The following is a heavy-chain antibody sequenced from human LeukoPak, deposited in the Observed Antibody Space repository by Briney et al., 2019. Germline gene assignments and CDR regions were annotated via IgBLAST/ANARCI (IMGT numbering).Heavy chain of an antibody. Sequence: GGSLRLSCAASEFTFSSYAMSWVRQAPGKGLEWVSVISGSGGTTYYADSVKGRFTISRDNAKNSLYLQMNSLRAEDTAVYYCARDSAVAYFDYWGQGTLVTVSS. CDR2: ISGSGGTT. J-gene: IGHJ4*02. V-gene: IGHV3-23*01. CDR3: ARDSAVAYFDY. D-gene: IGHD6-19*01. CDR1: EFTFSSYA.